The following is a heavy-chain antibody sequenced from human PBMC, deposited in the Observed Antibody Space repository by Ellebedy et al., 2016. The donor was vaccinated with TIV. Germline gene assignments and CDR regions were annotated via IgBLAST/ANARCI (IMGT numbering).Heavy chain of an antibody. J-gene: IGHJ4*02. CDR3: ASLGYSSGWDEFDY. Sequence: MPGGSLRLSCTVSGGSISSYYWSWIRQPPGKGLEWIGYIYYSGSTNYNPSLKSRVTISVDTSKNQFSLKLSSVTAADTAVYYCASLGYSSGWDEFDYWGQGTLVTVSS. CDR2: IYYSGST. V-gene: IGHV4-59*01. CDR1: GGSISSYY. D-gene: IGHD6-19*01.